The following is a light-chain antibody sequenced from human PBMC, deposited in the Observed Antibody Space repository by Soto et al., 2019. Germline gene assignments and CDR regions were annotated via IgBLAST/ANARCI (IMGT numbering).Light chain of an antibody. V-gene: IGKV1-33*01. CDR1: QEIDKF. J-gene: IGKJ5*01. CDR2: DAS. Sequence: DIQMTQSPSSLSASVGDRVTITCQASQEIDKFLNWYQQKPGKAPKLLIDDASNLATGVPSRFSGSGSGTDFTLIISSLQPEDVATYYCQQYDDLPITCGQGPRLQI. CDR3: QQYDDLPIT.